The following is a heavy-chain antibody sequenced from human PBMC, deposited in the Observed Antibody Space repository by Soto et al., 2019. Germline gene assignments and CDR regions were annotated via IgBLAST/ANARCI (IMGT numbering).Heavy chain of an antibody. CDR3: AKDVGGDWLLNLSLFDY. CDR1: GFTFSSYA. V-gene: IGHV3-23*01. J-gene: IGHJ4*02. Sequence: EVQLLESGGGLVQPGGSLRLSCAASGFTFSSYAMSWVRQAPGKGLEWVSAISGSGGSTYYADSVKGRFTISRDNSKNTLYLQMNSLRAEDTAVYYCAKDVGGDWLLNLSLFDYWGQGTLVTVSS. D-gene: IGHD3-9*01. CDR2: ISGSGGST.